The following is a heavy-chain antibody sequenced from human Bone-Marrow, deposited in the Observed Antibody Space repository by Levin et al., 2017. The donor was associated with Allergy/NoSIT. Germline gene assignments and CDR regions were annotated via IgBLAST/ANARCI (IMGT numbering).Heavy chain of an antibody. CDR1: DASIDSSVYY. CDR3: AGGRQDTKYNRQLGTSYFDV. D-gene: IGHD6-13*01. J-gene: IGHJ4*02. Sequence: SQTLSLTCLVSDASIDSSVYYWGWIRQPPGKGLEWIGNIHYRGNTYYNPSPKSRVSVFVDTSKNQFSLRLTSVTAADTSRYYCAGGRQDTKYNRQLGTSYFDVWGQGALVTVSS. V-gene: IGHV4-39*01. CDR2: IHYRGNT.